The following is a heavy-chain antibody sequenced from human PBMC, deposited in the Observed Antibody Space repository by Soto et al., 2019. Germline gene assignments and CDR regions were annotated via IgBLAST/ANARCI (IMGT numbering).Heavy chain of an antibody. D-gene: IGHD3-10*01. V-gene: IGHV2-5*02. CDR2: IYWDDDH. Sequence: QITLRESGPALVRPTQTLTLTCTFSGFSLSSNGVGVGWIRQPPGNALEWLAFIYWDDDHRYSPSVKTRFTITKDTSKYQVVLTMTKLDPVDTATYYCAREMYYSTYFDSWGQGTLVTVSS. J-gene: IGHJ4*02. CDR1: GFSLSSNGVG. CDR3: AREMYYSTYFDS.